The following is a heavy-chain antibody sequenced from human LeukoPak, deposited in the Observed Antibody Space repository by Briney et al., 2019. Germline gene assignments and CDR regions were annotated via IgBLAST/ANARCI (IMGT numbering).Heavy chain of an antibody. D-gene: IGHD6-19*01. CDR1: GFTFDDYA. Sequence: GRSLRLSCAASGFTFDDYAMHWVREAPGKGLEWVSGISWYSGSIGYADSVKCRFTISRENAKNSLYLQMNSLRAEDTTLDYCAKDYTGYSSGWYVYWGQGTLVTVSS. CDR2: ISWYSGSI. CDR3: AKDYTGYSSGWYVY. J-gene: IGHJ4*02. V-gene: IGHV3-9*01.